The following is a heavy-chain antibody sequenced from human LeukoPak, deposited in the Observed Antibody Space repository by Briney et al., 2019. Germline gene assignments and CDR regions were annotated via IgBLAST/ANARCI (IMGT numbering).Heavy chain of an antibody. CDR2: ISGSGGST. J-gene: IGHJ4*02. CDR1: GFTFSSYA. Sequence: PGGSLRLSCAASGFTFSSYAMSWVRQAPGKGLEWVSAISGSGGSTYYADSVKGRFTISRDNSKNTLYLQMSSLRAEDTAVYYCAKDSEDIVVDGEGYYWGQGTLVTVSS. CDR3: AKDSEDIVVDGEGYY. D-gene: IGHD2-2*01. V-gene: IGHV3-23*01.